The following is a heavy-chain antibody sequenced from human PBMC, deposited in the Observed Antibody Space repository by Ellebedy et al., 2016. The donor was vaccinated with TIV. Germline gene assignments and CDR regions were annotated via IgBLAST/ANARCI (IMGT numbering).Heavy chain of an antibody. CDR2: ISRGSNII. D-gene: IGHD3-10*01. Sequence: GGSLRLSCAASGFTFSSYSMNWVRQVPGKGLEWVSYISRGSNIIYYADSVKGRFTISRDNAKNSLYLQMNSLRAEDTAVYYCATHGGWFGEYRALDAFDIWGQGTMVTVSS. J-gene: IGHJ3*02. CDR1: GFTFSSYS. V-gene: IGHV3-48*04. CDR3: ATHGGWFGEYRALDAFDI.